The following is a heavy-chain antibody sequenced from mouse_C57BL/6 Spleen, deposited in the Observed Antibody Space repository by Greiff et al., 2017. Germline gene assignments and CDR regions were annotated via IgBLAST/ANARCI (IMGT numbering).Heavy chain of an antibody. CDR3: ARGGIYYDYDGSFAY. J-gene: IGHJ3*01. Sequence: QVQLQQPGAELVKPGASVKMSCKASGYTFTSYWITWVKQRPGQGLEWIGDIYPGSGSTNYNEKFKSKATLTVDTSSSTAYMQLSSLTSEDSAVYYCARGGIYYDYDGSFAYWGQGTLVTVSA. CDR2: IYPGSGST. D-gene: IGHD2-4*01. CDR1: GYTFTSYW. V-gene: IGHV1-55*01.